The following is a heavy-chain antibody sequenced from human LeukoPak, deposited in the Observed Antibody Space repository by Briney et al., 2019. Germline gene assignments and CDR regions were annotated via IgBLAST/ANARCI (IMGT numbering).Heavy chain of an antibody. CDR2: ISTSGVST. Sequence: GGSLRLSCAASGFTFSSYAMTWVRQAPGKGLEWVSSISTSGVSTNYAVSVKGRFTISRDNSKTMVYLQMNSLRAEDTAVYYCAKNTSGTYLDYWGQGILVTVSS. CDR3: AKNTSGTYLDY. V-gene: IGHV3-23*01. J-gene: IGHJ4*02. D-gene: IGHD1-26*01. CDR1: GFTFSSYA.